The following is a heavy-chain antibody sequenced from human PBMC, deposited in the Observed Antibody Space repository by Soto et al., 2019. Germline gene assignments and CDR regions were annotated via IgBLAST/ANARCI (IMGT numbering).Heavy chain of an antibody. V-gene: IGHV3-21*01. J-gene: IGHJ4*02. CDR3: ARDSYYYDSSPPAPLDY. D-gene: IGHD3-22*01. Sequence: GGSLRLSCAASGFTFSSYSMNWVRQAPGKGLEWVSSISSSSSYIYYADSVKGRFTISRDNAKNSLYLQMNSLRAEDTAVYYCARDSYYYDSSPPAPLDYWGQGTLVTVSS. CDR1: GFTFSSYS. CDR2: ISSSSSYI.